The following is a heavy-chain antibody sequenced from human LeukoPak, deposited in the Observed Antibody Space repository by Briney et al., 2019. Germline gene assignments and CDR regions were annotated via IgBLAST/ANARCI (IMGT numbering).Heavy chain of an antibody. V-gene: IGHV1-18*01. Sequence: GASVKVSCKASGYTFTSYGISWVRQAPGQGLEWMGWISAYNGNTNYAQKLQGRVTMTTDTSTSTAYMELRSLRSDDTAVYYCARGLTGYWVHHYFDYWGQGTLVTVSS. CDR3: ARGLTGYWVHHYFDY. CDR1: GYTFTSYG. CDR2: ISAYNGNT. J-gene: IGHJ4*02. D-gene: IGHD3-9*01.